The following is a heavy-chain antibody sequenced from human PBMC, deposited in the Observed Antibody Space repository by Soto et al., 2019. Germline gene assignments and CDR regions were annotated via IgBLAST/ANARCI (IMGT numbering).Heavy chain of an antibody. CDR2: IYYSGGT. V-gene: IGHV4-59*08. J-gene: IGHJ4*02. CDR3: ARRYGDYFDF. CDR1: GGSISSYY. D-gene: IGHD4-17*01. Sequence: SETLSLTCTVSGGSISSYYWSWIRQPPGKGLEWIGYIYYSGGTNYNPSLKSRVTISVATSKNQFSLKLSSVTAADTAVYYCARRYGDYFDFWGQGTLVTVPS.